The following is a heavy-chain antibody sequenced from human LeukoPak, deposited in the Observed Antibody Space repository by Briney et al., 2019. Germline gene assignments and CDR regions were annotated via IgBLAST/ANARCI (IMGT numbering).Heavy chain of an antibody. V-gene: IGHV3-21*01. J-gene: IGHJ4*02. D-gene: IGHD3-16*01. Sequence: GGSLRLSCAASGFIFRNYGMNWVRQAPGKGLEWVSGISPRGEIKYYADSVKGRFTISRDNAKNSLYLQMNSLRAEDTAVYYCARDTLSILGGYFDYWGQGTLVTVSS. CDR3: ARDTLSILGGYFDY. CDR2: ISPRGEIK. CDR1: GFIFRNYG.